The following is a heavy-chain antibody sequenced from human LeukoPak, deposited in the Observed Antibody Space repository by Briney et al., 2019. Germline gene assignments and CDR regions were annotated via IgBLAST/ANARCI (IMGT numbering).Heavy chain of an antibody. CDR1: GFTFSSYS. CDR3: ARAHIVVVTAMGDAFDI. V-gene: IGHV3-21*01. CDR2: ISSSSSYI. Sequence: GGSLRLSCAASGFTFSSYSMNWVRQAPGKGLEWVSSISSSSSYIYYADSVKGRFTISRDNAKNSLYLQMNSLRAEDTAVYYCARAHIVVVTAMGDAFDIWGQGTMVTVSS. D-gene: IGHD2-21*02. J-gene: IGHJ3*02.